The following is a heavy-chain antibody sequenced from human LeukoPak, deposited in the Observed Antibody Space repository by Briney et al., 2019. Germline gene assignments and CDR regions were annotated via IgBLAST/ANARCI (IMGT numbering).Heavy chain of an antibody. D-gene: IGHD2-2*02. CDR3: ARLSIVVVPAAISVFDP. J-gene: IGHJ5*02. CDR2: IYYSGST. V-gene: IGHV4-39*01. Sequence: SETLSLTCTVSGGSISSSSYYWGWIRQPPGKGLEWIGSIYYSGSTYYNPSLKSRVTISVDTSKNQLSLKLSSVTAADTAVYYCARLSIVVVPAAISVFDPWGQGTLVTVSS. CDR1: GGSISSSSYY.